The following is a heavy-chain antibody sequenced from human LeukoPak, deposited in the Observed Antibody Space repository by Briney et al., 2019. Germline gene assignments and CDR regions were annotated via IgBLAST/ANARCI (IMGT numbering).Heavy chain of an antibody. V-gene: IGHV4-61*08. Sequence: SETLSLTCTVSGGSISSVGYYWSRIRQPPGKRLEWIGYIYSSVSTNYNPSRKSRVSISLDTSKNQFSLKLSSVTAADTAVYFCARSRDAYILRDYWGQGTLVTVSS. CDR3: ARSRDAYILRDY. J-gene: IGHJ4*02. CDR1: GGSISSVGYY. CDR2: IYSSVST. D-gene: IGHD5-24*01.